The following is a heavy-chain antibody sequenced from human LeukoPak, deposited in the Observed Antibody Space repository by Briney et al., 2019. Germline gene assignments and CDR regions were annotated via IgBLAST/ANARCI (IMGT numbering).Heavy chain of an antibody. V-gene: IGHV3-30-3*01. CDR2: ISYEGSKK. CDR1: GFTLSGYN. D-gene: IGHD5-18*01. J-gene: IGHJ6*02. Sequence: QPGRSLRLSCAPSGFTLSGYNMHWVRQAPGKGLERVAEISYEGSKKYYADSLRGRVTISRDNSKNTLSLQMNSLRTEDTALYYCARGVGSYGYDYYYGMDVWGQGTTVTVSS. CDR3: ARGVGSYGYDYYYGMDV.